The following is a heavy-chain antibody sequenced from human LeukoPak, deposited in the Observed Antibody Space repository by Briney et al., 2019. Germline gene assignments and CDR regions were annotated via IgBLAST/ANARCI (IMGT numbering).Heavy chain of an antibody. D-gene: IGHD6-6*01. CDR1: GYTFTGYH. J-gene: IGHJ4*02. CDR2: INPNSGGT. V-gene: IGHV1-2*02. Sequence: ASVKVSCKASGYTFTGYHIHWVRQAPGQGLEWMGWINPNSGGTNYAQKFQGRVIMTRDTSISTAYMELSRLRSDDTAVYYCAREGAGLGSSTWSDFDYWGQGTLVTVSS. CDR3: AREGAGLGSSTWSDFDY.